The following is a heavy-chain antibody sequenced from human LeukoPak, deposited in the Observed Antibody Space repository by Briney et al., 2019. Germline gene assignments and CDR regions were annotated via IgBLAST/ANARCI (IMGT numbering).Heavy chain of an antibody. D-gene: IGHD2-15*01. J-gene: IGHJ4*02. Sequence: PGGSLRLSCAASGFTVSSYYMNWVRQAPGKELEWVSVIYTGGGTYYADSVKGRFTISRDNSKNTLYLQMNSLRAEDTAVYYCARDRVGYFDYWGQGTLVTVSS. CDR2: IYTGGGT. CDR1: GFTVSSYY. V-gene: IGHV3-66*01. CDR3: ARDRVGYFDY.